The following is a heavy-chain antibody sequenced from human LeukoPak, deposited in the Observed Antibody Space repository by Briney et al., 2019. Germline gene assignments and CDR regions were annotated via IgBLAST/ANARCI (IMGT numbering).Heavy chain of an antibody. D-gene: IGHD5/OR15-5a*01. Sequence: GGSLRLSCAASGFTFSGSAMHWVRQASGKGLEWVGRIRSKANSYATAYAASVKGRFTISRDDSKNMAYLQMNSLKTEDTAVYYCTRDVYGTGASDSWGQRTLVTVSS. CDR1: GFTFSGSA. CDR3: TRDVYGTGASDS. J-gene: IGHJ4*02. CDR2: IRSKANSYAT. V-gene: IGHV3-73*01.